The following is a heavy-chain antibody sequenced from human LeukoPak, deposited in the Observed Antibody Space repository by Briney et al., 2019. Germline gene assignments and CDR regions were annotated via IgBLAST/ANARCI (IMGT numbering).Heavy chain of an antibody. D-gene: IGHD2/OR15-2a*01. CDR2: IYHSGTT. V-gene: IGHV4-59*01. J-gene: IGHJ4*02. CDR1: GDSNSSSY. CDR3: ARDSGYCDTTACTDYFDL. Sequence: SETLSLTCIVSGDSNSSSYWTWIRQPPGKGLEWIGYIYHSGTTSYNPSLKSRVTISLNTSKNQFSLRLSSVTAADTAVYLCARDSGYCDTTACTDYFDLWGQGTLVAV.